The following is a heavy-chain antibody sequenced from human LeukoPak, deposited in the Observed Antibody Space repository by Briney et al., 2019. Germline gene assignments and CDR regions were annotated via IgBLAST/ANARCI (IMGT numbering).Heavy chain of an antibody. CDR3: ARGPFCTSTRCQSFFDY. V-gene: IGHV3-7*01. CDR2: IKQDGSER. Sequence: GGSLRLSCAASGFTFSDYWITWIRQAPGKGLEWVANIKQDGSERYYVDSVTGRFSISRDNARNSVFLQMYSLRVEDTAVYYCARGPFCTSTRCQSFFDYWGQGALVTASS. D-gene: IGHD2-2*01. J-gene: IGHJ4*02. CDR1: GFTFSDYW.